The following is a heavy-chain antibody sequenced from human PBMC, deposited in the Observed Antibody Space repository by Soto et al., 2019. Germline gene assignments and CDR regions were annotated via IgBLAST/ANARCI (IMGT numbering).Heavy chain of an antibody. D-gene: IGHD2-21*01. CDR3: AKARGAYWGLDDY. J-gene: IGHJ4*02. CDR2: ISWNSGNI. V-gene: IGHV3-9*01. Sequence: EVQLVESGGGLVRPGRSLRLSCAASGFTFDDYAMHWVRQAPGKGLEWVSGISWNSGNIDYADSVKGRFTISRDNAKNSLYLQMNSLRTEDTALYYFAKARGAYWGLDDYWGQGTLVTVSS. CDR1: GFTFDDYA.